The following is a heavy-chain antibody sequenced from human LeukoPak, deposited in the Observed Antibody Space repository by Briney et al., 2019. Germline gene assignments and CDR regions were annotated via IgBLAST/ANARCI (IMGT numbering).Heavy chain of an antibody. Sequence: GGSLRLSCAASGLTFSRYAMAWVRQAPGKGLEWVSSIPVSGDPTYYADSVRGRFTVSRDNSKSSLYLQMNGLRAEDTALYYCAKDPNGDYVGAFDMWGQGTMVTVSS. CDR2: IPVSGDPT. J-gene: IGHJ3*02. V-gene: IGHV3-23*01. CDR1: GLTFSRYA. D-gene: IGHD4-17*01. CDR3: AKDPNGDYVGAFDM.